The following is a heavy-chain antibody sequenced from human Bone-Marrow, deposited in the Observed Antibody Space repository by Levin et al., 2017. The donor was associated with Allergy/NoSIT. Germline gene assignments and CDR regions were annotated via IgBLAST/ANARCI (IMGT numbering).Heavy chain of an antibody. V-gene: IGHV3-30*18. D-gene: IGHD1-26*01. CDR2: ISYDGSNK. CDR3: AKDRREGAQGSYNYYYYGMDV. Sequence: GGSLRLSCAASGFTFSSYGMHWVRQAPGKGLEWVAVISYDGSNKYYADSVKGRFTISRDNSKNTLYLQMNSLRAEDTAVYYCAKDRREGAQGSYNYYYYGMDVWGQGTTVTVSS. J-gene: IGHJ6*02. CDR1: GFTFSSYG.